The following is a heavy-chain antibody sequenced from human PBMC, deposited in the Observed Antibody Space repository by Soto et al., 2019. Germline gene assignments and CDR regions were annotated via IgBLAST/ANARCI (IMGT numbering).Heavy chain of an antibody. CDR3: ARRWEGGREPSFDI. Sequence: QVQLVQSGAEVKKPGSSVKVSCKASGGTFSSYTISWVRQAPGQGLEWMGRIIPILGIANYAQKFQGRVTITADKSTSPASRELSSLGSEDTAVYYCARRWEGGREPSFDIWGQGTMVTVSS. J-gene: IGHJ3*02. CDR1: GGTFSSYT. D-gene: IGHD1-26*01. V-gene: IGHV1-69*02. CDR2: IIPILGIA.